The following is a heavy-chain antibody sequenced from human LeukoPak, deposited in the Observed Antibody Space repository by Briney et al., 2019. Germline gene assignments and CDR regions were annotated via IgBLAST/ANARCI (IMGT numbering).Heavy chain of an antibody. CDR3: ARGGGYSYGSFDY. CDR1: GFTFSSYA. J-gene: IGHJ4*02. Sequence: GGSLRLSCAASGFTFSSYAMHWVRQAPGKGLEWVAVISYDGSNKYHADSVKGRFTISRDNSKNTLYLQMNSLRAEDTAVYYCARGGGYSYGSFDYWGQGTLVTVSS. D-gene: IGHD5-18*01. CDR2: ISYDGSNK. V-gene: IGHV3-30*04.